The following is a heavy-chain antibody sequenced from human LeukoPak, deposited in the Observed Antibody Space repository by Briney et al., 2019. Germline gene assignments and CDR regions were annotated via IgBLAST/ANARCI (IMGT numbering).Heavy chain of an antibody. J-gene: IGHJ5*02. V-gene: IGHV4-39*02. CDR1: SSYY. Sequence: SSYYWDWVRQTPGKGLEWIGSIYYSGSTYFNPSLKSRVTISVDTSKNHFSLKLNSVTAADTAVYYCARRNTMTRSWFDTWGQGTLVTVSS. D-gene: IGHD3-22*01. CDR2: IYYSGST. CDR3: ARRNTMTRSWFDT.